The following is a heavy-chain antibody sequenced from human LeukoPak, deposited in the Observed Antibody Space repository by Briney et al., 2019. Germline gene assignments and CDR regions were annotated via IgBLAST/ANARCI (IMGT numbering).Heavy chain of an antibody. D-gene: IGHD2-2*01. CDR2: IYHSGST. CDR3: ARRSCSSTSCYPLEAFDI. V-gene: IGHV4-38-2*01. Sequence: SETLSLTCAVSGYSISSGYYWGWIRQPPGTGLEWIGSIYHSGSTYYNPFLKSRVTISVDMSKNQFSLKLSSVTAADTAVYYCARRSCSSTSCYPLEAFDIWGQGTMVTVSS. J-gene: IGHJ3*02. CDR1: GYSISSGYY.